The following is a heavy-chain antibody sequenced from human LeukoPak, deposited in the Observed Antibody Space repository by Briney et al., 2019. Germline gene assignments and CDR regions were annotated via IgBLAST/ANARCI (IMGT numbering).Heavy chain of an antibody. CDR2: INPNSGGT. V-gene: IGHV1-2*06. CDR1: GYTFTGYY. D-gene: IGHD1-1*01. Sequence: ASVKVSCKASGYTFTGYYMHWVRQAPGQGLEWMGRINPNSGGTNYAQKFQGRVTMTRDTSISTAYMELSRLRSDDTAVYYCARGLERRRYGMDVWGQGTTVTVSS. J-gene: IGHJ6*02. CDR3: ARGLERRRYGMDV.